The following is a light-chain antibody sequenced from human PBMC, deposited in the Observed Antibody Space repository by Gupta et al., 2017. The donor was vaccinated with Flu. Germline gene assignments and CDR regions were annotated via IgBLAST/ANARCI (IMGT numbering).Light chain of an antibody. CDR1: ALPHKY. CDR3: YATDSNGEGV. CDR2: EDN. Sequence: SYELTQPPSVSVPPGQPARITCSGDALPHKYAYWYQQTSGQAPVLIIYEDNKRTAGIAARFSGSSSGTIATVTISGAQGDEGGDYYCYATDSNGEGVFGGGTKVTVL. V-gene: IGLV3-10*01. J-gene: IGLJ3*02.